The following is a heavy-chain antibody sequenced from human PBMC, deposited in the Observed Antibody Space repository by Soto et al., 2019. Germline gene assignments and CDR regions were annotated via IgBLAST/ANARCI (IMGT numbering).Heavy chain of an antibody. CDR1: NGSISGFY. J-gene: IGHJ4*02. Sequence: SETLSLTCSVSNGSISGFYWTWIRQPPGKILEWIGYIHYSGRTDYNPSLTSRATMSVDTSKNQFSLSLKSITAADTAVYYCVRVGVGIGNHFDSWGRGTLVTVS. D-gene: IGHD1-26*01. CDR2: IHYSGRT. V-gene: IGHV4-59*12. CDR3: VRVGVGIGNHFDS.